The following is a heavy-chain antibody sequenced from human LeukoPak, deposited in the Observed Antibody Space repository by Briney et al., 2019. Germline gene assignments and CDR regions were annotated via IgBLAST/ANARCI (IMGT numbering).Heavy chain of an antibody. Sequence: GGSLRLSCAASGFTFSSYGMHWVRQAPGKGLEWVSAISGNGISTYYADSVKGRFTISRDNSKNTVYLQMNSLRAEDTAVYYCAKVGPGCSSTSCYPGYWGQGTLVTVSS. CDR2: ISGNGIST. CDR3: AKVGPGCSSTSCYPGY. D-gene: IGHD2-2*01. CDR1: GFTFSSYG. V-gene: IGHV3-23*01. J-gene: IGHJ4*02.